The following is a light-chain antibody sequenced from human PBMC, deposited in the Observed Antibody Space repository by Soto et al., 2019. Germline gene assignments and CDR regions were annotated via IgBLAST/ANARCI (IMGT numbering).Light chain of an antibody. V-gene: IGKV3-11*01. Sequence: EIVLTQSPATLSLSPGERATLSCRASQSVASYLAWYQQNPGQAPRLLIYDASTRATVIPARFSGSGSGTDFTLTISSLEAEDFAIYYCQQRSNGPTFGGGTKVEIK. J-gene: IGKJ4*01. CDR3: QQRSNGPT. CDR1: QSVASY. CDR2: DAS.